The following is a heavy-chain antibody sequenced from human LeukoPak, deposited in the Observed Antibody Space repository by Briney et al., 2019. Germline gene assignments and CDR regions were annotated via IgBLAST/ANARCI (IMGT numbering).Heavy chain of an antibody. V-gene: IGHV4-34*01. D-gene: IGHD3-10*01. J-gene: IGHJ4*02. CDR2: LNHSGST. CDR3: ASRGPVGRIVTSR. CDR1: GWSFSDYY. Sequence: SETLSLTSGFYGWSFSDYYWRWSRQPPGEGLLWIGELNHSGSTNYHPSLQSRVTISEDTSNNQLSLKLSSVTAADTAVYYCASRGPVGRIVTSRWGQGTLVTVSS.